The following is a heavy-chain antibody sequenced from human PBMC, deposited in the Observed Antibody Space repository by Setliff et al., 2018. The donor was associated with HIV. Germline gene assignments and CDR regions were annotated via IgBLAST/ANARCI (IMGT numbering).Heavy chain of an antibody. CDR1: GGSISSSNYY. V-gene: IGHV4-39*07. Sequence: SETLSLTCTVSGGSISSSNYYWGWIRQPPGKGLEWIGTINYSGSTYYSPSLKSRVTISIDTSKNQFSLKLNSVTAADTAVYYCAGITVVTPYYFDYWGQGTLVTVSS. D-gene: IGHD2-21*02. CDR3: AGITVVTPYYFDY. J-gene: IGHJ4*02. CDR2: INYSGST.